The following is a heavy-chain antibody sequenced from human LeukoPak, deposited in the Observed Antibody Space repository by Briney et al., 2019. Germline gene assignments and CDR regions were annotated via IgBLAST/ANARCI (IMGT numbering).Heavy chain of an antibody. J-gene: IGHJ6*02. CDR3: ARGGVATIRGYYYGMDV. CDR2: INHSGST. CDR1: GGSFSGYY. D-gene: IGHD5-12*01. Sequence: PSETLSLTCAAYGGSFSGYYWSWIRQPPGKGLEWIGEINHSGSTNYNPSLKSRVTISVDTSKNQFSLKLSSVTAADTAVYYCARGGVATIRGYYYGMDVWGQGTTVTVSS. V-gene: IGHV4-34*01.